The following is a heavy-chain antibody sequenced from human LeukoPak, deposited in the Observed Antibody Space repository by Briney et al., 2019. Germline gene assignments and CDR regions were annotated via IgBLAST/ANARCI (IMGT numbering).Heavy chain of an antibody. Sequence: PSETLSLTCTVSGGSISSSSYYWGWIRQPPGKGLEWIGSIYYSGSTYYNPSLKSRVTISVDTSKNQFSLKLSSVTAADTAVYYCAREGAAAGQGYFQHWGQGTLVTVSS. CDR3: AREGAAAGQGYFQH. CDR2: IYYSGST. J-gene: IGHJ1*01. V-gene: IGHV4-39*07. CDR1: GGSISSSSYY. D-gene: IGHD6-13*01.